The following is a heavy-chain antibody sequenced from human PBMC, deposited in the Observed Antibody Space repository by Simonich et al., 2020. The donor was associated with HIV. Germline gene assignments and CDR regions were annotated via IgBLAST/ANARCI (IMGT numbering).Heavy chain of an antibody. V-gene: IGHV3-30*07. CDR2: ISYDGSNK. CDR3: ARDSRYYDFWSGYRPDAFDI. D-gene: IGHD3-3*01. CDR1: GFTFSSYA. Sequence: QVQLVESGGGVVQPGRSLRLSCAASGFTFSSYAMHWVRQAPGKGLEWVEVISYDGSNKYYADSVKGRFTISRDNSKNTLYLQMNSLRAEDTAVYYCARDSRYYDFWSGYRPDAFDIWGQGTMVTVSS. J-gene: IGHJ3*02.